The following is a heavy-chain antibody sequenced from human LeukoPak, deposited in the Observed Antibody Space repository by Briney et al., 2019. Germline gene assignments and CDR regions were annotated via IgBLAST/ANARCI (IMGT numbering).Heavy chain of an antibody. J-gene: IGHJ6*02. Sequence: ASVKVSCTASGYTFTIYGISWVRQAPGQGLEWMGWISAYNGNTNYAQKLQGRVTMTTDTSTSTAYMELRSLRSDDTAVYYCARVYSSSWTYYYYYYGMDVWGQGTTVTVSS. CDR2: ISAYNGNT. CDR1: GYTFTIYG. CDR3: ARVYSSSWTYYYYYYGMDV. V-gene: IGHV1-18*01. D-gene: IGHD6-13*01.